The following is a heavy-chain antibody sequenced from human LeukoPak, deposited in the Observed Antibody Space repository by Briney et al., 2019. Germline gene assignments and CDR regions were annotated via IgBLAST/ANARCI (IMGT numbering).Heavy chain of an antibody. D-gene: IGHD2-2*01. CDR3: ARASRYCSSTSCWYWFDP. CDR2: ISYDGSNK. CDR1: GFTFSSYA. J-gene: IGHJ5*02. V-gene: IGHV3-30*04. Sequence: GRSLRLSCAASGFTFSSYAMHWVRQAPGKGLEWGAVISYDGSNKYYADSVKGRFTISRDNSKNTLHLRMNSLRAEDTAVYYCARASRYCSSTSCWYWFDPWGQGTLVTVSS.